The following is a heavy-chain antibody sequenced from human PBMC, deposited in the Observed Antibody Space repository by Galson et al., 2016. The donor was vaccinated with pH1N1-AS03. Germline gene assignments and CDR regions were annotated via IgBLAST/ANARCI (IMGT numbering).Heavy chain of an antibody. V-gene: IGHV4-39*01. J-gene: IGHJ2*01. CDR3: ARQAEGRMLTLRHRYFDF. D-gene: IGHD1-14*01. CDR1: GGSINISPYN. CDR2: VSFSGTT. Sequence: LSLTCSVSGGSINISPYNWGWIRQSPGKGLEWLGSVSFSGTTYYNPSLKSRVSTSMDTSENPISLTLSSVTAPDTAVYYCARQAEGRMLTLRHRYFDFWGRGIRVTVSS.